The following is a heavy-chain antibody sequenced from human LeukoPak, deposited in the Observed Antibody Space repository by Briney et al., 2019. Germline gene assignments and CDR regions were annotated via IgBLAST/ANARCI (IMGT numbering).Heavy chain of an antibody. D-gene: IGHD2-2*02. J-gene: IGHJ4*02. Sequence: WVRQPPGKGLEWIGSIYYSGSTYYNPSLKSRVTISVDTSKNQFSLKLSSVTAADTAVYYCARQLGGIYCSSTSCYIPSGYWGQGTLVTVSS. V-gene: IGHV4-39*01. CDR3: ARQLGGIYCSSTSCYIPSGY. CDR2: IYYSGST.